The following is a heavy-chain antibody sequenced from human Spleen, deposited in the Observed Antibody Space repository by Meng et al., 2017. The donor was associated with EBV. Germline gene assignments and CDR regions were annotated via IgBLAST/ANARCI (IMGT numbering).Heavy chain of an antibody. J-gene: IGHJ4*02. Sequence: QVQVIQYGAEVNKPVGSVKVSCKVSEYTLTELAMHWVRQAPGKGLEWMGGYDPEDEETIYAQKFQGRVTMAEDTSTDTAYMELSSLRSEDTAVYYCATARRSSTWYLDNWGQGALVTVSS. V-gene: IGHV1-24*01. CDR2: YDPEDEET. CDR3: ATARRSSTWYLDN. D-gene: IGHD6-13*01. CDR1: EYTLTELA.